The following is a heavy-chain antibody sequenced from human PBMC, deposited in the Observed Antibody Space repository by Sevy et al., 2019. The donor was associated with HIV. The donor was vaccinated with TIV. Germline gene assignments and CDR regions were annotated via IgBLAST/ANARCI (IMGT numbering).Heavy chain of an antibody. D-gene: IGHD2-2*01. CDR3: ARVGCSITSCPVHDAFDI. J-gene: IGHJ3*02. Sequence: GGSLRLSCAASGFTFSSYSMNWVRQAPGKGLEWVSSISSSSNYIYYADSVKGRFTISRDNAQNSLYLQMSSLRAEDTAVYYCARVGCSITSCPVHDAFDIWGQGTMVTVSS. CDR1: GFTFSSYS. CDR2: ISSSSNYI. V-gene: IGHV3-21*01.